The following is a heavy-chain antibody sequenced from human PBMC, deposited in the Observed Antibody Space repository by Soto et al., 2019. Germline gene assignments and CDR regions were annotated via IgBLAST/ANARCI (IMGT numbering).Heavy chain of an antibody. Sequence: GGSLRLSCVASGFAFRNYAMSWVRQAPGKGLEWVSTISGSGDSTFYSDSVKGRCSISRDNAQKSLYLQMNNLRVGDTAVYYCARAYLGELPRRADYYYAMDVWGRGTTVTVSS. CDR2: ISGSGDST. D-gene: IGHD3-10*01. CDR3: ARAYLGELPRRADYYYAMDV. V-gene: IGHV3-23*01. CDR1: GFAFRNYA. J-gene: IGHJ6*02.